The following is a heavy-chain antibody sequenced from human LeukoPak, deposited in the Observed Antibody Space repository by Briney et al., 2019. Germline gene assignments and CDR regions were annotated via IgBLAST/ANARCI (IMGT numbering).Heavy chain of an antibody. CDR1: GYTFTSYG. D-gene: IGHD3-22*01. V-gene: IGHV1-18*01. J-gene: IGHJ5*02. CDR3: ARGGYYDSSGYQSDP. Sequence: ASVKVSRKASGYTFTSYGISWVRQAPGQGLEWMGWISAYNGNTNYAQKLQGRVTMTTDTSTSTAYMELRSLRSDDTAVYYCARGGYYDSSGYQSDPWGQGTLVTVSS. CDR2: ISAYNGNT.